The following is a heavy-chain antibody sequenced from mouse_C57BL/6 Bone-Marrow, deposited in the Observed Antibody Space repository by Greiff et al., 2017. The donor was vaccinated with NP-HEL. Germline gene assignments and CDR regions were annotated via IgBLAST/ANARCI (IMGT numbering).Heavy chain of an antibody. CDR1: GYSFTDYN. CDR3: GRCDYGSGYEWYFDV. V-gene: IGHV1-39*01. CDR2: INPNYGTT. Sequence: VQLKQSGPELVKPGASVKISCKASGYSFTDYNMNWVKQSNGKSLEWIGVINPNYGTTSYNQKFKGKATLTVDQSSSTAYMQLNSLTSEDSAVYYCGRCDYGSGYEWYFDVWGTGTTVTVSS. D-gene: IGHD1-1*01. J-gene: IGHJ1*03.